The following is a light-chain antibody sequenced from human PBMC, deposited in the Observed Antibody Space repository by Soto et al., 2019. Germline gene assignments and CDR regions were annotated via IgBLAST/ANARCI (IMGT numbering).Light chain of an antibody. CDR1: VLAKKY. J-gene: IGLJ3*02. CDR2: KDS. Sequence: SYELTQPSSVSVSPGQTARITCSGAVLAKKYARWFQQKPGQAPVLVIYKDSERPSGIPERFSGSSSGTTVTLTISGAQVEDEADYYCYSAADNNWVFGGGTKLTVL. CDR3: YSAADNNWV. V-gene: IGLV3-27*01.